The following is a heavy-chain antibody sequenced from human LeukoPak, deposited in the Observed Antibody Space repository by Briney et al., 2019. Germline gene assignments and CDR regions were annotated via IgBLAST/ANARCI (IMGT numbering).Heavy chain of an antibody. J-gene: IGHJ3*02. V-gene: IGHV3-74*01. CDR3: AGWNAFDI. D-gene: IGHD1-1*01. Sequence: GGSLRLSCAASGITFSNYWMHWVRQAPGKGLVGVSRINTDGSSTNYADSVKGRFTISRDNAKNTLYLQMNSLRAEDTAVYYCAGWNAFDIWGQGTIVTVSS. CDR1: GITFSNYW. CDR2: INTDGSST.